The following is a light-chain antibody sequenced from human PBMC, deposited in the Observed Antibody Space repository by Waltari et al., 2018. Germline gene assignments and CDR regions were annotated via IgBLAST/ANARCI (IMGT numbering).Light chain of an antibody. CDR3: QVWDDSNNSGV. J-gene: IGLJ2*01. CDR2: YDS. CDR1: HIESTT. Sequence: SYVLTQTPSVSLAPGQTAIITCWGDHIESTTVHWYQLQPGQAPVLVMFYDSDRPPGIPDRFSGSNSGNTATLTISRVEDDDEVDYFCQVWDDSNNSGVFGGGTKLTVL. V-gene: IGLV3-21*04.